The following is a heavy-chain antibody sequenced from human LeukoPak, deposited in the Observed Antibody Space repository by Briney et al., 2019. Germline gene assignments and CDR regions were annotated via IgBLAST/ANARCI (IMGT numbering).Heavy chain of an antibody. CDR2: INHSGST. J-gene: IGHJ3*02. D-gene: IGHD6-13*01. Sequence: RPSETLSLTCAVYGGSFSGYYWSWIRQPPGKGLEWIGEINHSGSTNYNPSLKSRVTISVDTSKNQFSLKLSSVTAADTAVYYCARDYNPYSSSFFDIWGQGTMVTVSS. CDR1: GGSFSGYY. V-gene: IGHV4-34*01. CDR3: ARDYNPYSSSFFDI.